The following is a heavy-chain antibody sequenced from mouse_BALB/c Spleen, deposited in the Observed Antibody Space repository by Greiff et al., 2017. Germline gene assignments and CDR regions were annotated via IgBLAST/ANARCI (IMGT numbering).Heavy chain of an antibody. CDR3: ARDPNWDEAY. CDR1: GFSLTSYG. V-gene: IGHV2-9*02. Sequence: QVQLKESGPGLVAPSQSLSITCTVSGFSLTSYGVHWVRQPPGKGLEWLGVIWAGGSTNYNSALMSRLSISKDNSKSQVFLKMNSLQTDDTAMYYCARDPNWDEAYWGQGTLVTVSA. CDR2: IWAGGST. D-gene: IGHD4-1*02. J-gene: IGHJ3*01.